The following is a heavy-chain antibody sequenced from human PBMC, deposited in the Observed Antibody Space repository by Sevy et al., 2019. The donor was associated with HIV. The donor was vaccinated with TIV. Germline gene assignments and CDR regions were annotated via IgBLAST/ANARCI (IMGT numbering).Heavy chain of an antibody. CDR3: ARDHVKDGDLGDYYYYAMDV. CDR2: ISGNDDTI. Sequence: GGSLGLSCAASGFILSDYYMTWVRQAPGKGLEWVSYISGNDDTIYYADSVKGRFTISRDNTKNSLYLQMNSLRAEDTAVYYCARDHVKDGDLGDYYYYAMDVWGQGTTVTVSS. CDR1: GFILSDYY. D-gene: IGHD4-17*01. J-gene: IGHJ6*02. V-gene: IGHV3-11*01.